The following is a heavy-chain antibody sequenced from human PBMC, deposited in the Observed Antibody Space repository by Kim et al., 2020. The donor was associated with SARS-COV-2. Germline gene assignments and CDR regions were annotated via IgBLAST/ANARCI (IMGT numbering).Heavy chain of an antibody. CDR3: ARGGDITIFGVVIPRDYYGMDV. CDR2: INHSGST. V-gene: IGHV4-34*01. D-gene: IGHD3-3*01. J-gene: IGHJ6*02. Sequence: SETLSLTCAVYGGSFSGYYWSWIRQPPGKGLEWIGEINHSGSTNYNPSLKSRVTISVDTSKNQFSLKLSSVTAADTAVYYCARGGDITIFGVVIPRDYYGMDVWGQGTTVTVSS. CDR1: GGSFSGYY.